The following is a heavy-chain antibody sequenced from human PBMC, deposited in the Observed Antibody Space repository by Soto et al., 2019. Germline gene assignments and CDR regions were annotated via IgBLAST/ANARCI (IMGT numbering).Heavy chain of an antibody. CDR1: GGTFSSYA. D-gene: IGHD1-26*01. Sequence: QVQLVQSGAEVKKPGSSVKVSCKASGGTFSSYAISWVRQAPGQGLEWMGGIIPIFGTANYAQKFQGRVTITAEESTSTAYMELSRLRSEDTAVYYCARVKTGIGADYYYYGMDVWGQGTTVTVSS. V-gene: IGHV1-69*01. CDR3: ARVKTGIGADYYYYGMDV. CDR2: IIPIFGTA. J-gene: IGHJ6*02.